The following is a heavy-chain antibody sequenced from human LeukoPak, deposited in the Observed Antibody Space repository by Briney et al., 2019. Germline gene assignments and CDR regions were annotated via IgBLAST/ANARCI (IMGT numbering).Heavy chain of an antibody. Sequence: ASVKVSCKASGFNFTSSAVQWVRQARGQRLEWVGWIVVGSGNTNYAQKFQERVTITRDMSTSTAYMGLSSLRSEDTAVYYCAAGGYSYGYGLRYYYYGMDVWGKGTTVTVSS. CDR1: GFNFTSSA. J-gene: IGHJ6*04. V-gene: IGHV1-58*01. CDR2: IVVGSGNT. CDR3: AAGGYSYGYGLRYYYYGMDV. D-gene: IGHD5-18*01.